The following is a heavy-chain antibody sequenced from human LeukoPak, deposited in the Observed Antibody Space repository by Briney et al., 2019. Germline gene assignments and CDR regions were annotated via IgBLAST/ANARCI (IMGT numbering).Heavy chain of an antibody. V-gene: IGHV3-7*03. Sequence: GGSLRLSCAASGFTFSNYWMTWVRQAPGKGLEWVAHINQDGSKEYYMDSVKARFTISRDNAKNSPSLQMSSLRAEDTAVYYCVRDGGVSGYDLLDYWGQGTLVTVSS. J-gene: IGHJ4*02. CDR2: INQDGSKE. CDR1: GFTFSNYW. D-gene: IGHD5-12*01. CDR3: VRDGGVSGYDLLDY.